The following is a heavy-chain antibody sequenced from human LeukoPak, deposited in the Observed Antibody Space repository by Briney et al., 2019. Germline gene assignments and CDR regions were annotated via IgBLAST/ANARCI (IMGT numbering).Heavy chain of an antibody. V-gene: IGHV1-2*02. CDR1: GYTFTAYY. Sequence: VASVRVSCKASGYTFTAYYIHWVRQAPGQGLQWMGWINPNSGGTNYAQKFQGRVTMTRDTSISTAYMELSRLRSDDTAVYYCARDPGGSYPVGWFDPWGQGTLVTVSS. CDR3: ARDPGGSYPVGWFDP. J-gene: IGHJ5*02. CDR2: INPNSGGT. D-gene: IGHD1-26*01.